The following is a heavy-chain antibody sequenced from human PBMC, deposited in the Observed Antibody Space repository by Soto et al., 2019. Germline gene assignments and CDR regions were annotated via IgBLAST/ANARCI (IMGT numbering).Heavy chain of an antibody. CDR2: IEGDGSEK. Sequence: GGSLRLSCAASEFTFSTYWMTWVRQAPGKGLEWVANIEGDGSEKNYVDSVRGRFTVSRDNAKRSLYLQMNSLRVEDTAVYYCVRGLYTGSPHFFFWGQGTLVTVSS. V-gene: IGHV3-7*05. J-gene: IGHJ4*02. D-gene: IGHD1-26*01. CDR3: VRGLYTGSPHFFF. CDR1: EFTFSTYW.